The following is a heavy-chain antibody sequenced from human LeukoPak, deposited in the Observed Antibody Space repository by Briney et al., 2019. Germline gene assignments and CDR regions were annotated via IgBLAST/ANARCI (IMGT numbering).Heavy chain of an antibody. V-gene: IGHV3-9*01. Sequence: GGSLRLSCAASGLTFDDYAMHWVRQAPGKGLEWVSGISWNSGSIGYADSVKGRFTISRDNAKNSLYLQMNSPRAEDTALYYCAKGYRKGRWLPLDYWGQGTLVTVSS. D-gene: IGHD5-24*01. CDR1: GLTFDDYA. J-gene: IGHJ4*02. CDR2: ISWNSGSI. CDR3: AKGYRKGRWLPLDY.